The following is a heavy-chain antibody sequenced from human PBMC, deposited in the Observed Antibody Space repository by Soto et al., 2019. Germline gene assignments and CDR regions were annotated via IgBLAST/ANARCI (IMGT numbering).Heavy chain of an antibody. D-gene: IGHD4-17*01. CDR1: GGSISSYY. Sequence: SETLSLTCTVSGGSISSYYWSWIRQPPGKGLEWIGYIYYSGSTNYNPSLKSRVTISVDTSKNQFSLKLSSVTAADTAVYYCAREPYGDDAFDIWGPGTMVTVSS. CDR2: IYYSGST. V-gene: IGHV4-59*01. CDR3: AREPYGDDAFDI. J-gene: IGHJ3*02.